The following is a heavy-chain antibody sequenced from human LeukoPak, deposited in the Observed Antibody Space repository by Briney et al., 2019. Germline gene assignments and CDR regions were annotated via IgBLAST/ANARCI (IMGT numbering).Heavy chain of an antibody. CDR1: GFTFSSYA. J-gene: IGHJ5*02. V-gene: IGHV3-30*04. Sequence: GGSLRLSCAASGFTFSSYAMHWVRQAPGKGLEWVAVISYDGSNKYYADSVKGRFTISRDNSKNTLYLQMNSLRAGDTAVYYCAKDRGVIPAAITNWFDPWGQGTLVTVSS. CDR2: ISYDGSNK. CDR3: AKDRGVIPAAITNWFDP. D-gene: IGHD2-2*02.